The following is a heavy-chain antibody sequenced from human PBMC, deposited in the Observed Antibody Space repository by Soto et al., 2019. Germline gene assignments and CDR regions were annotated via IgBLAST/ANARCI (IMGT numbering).Heavy chain of an antibody. D-gene: IGHD6-25*01. V-gene: IGHV3-23*01. CDR3: AVRGSGSFDY. Sequence: GGSLRLSCAASVFTFSNYVMGWVRQAPGKGLEWVSTMSGSGEHTAYADLVKGRFTISRDNSKNTLYLQMNSLRAEDTAAYYCAVRGSGSFDYWGQGALVTVSS. J-gene: IGHJ4*02. CDR2: MSGSGEHT. CDR1: VFTFSNYV.